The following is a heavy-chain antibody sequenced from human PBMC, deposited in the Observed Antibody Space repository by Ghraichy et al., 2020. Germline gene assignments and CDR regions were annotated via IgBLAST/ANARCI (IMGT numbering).Heavy chain of an antibody. CDR2: LYSGVDT. J-gene: IGHJ2*01. CDR3: ARFYYDTTGYYPFYWYFDL. Sequence: GGSLRLSCAASGFSISSKYMNWVRQAPGKGLELVSVLYSGVDTHYADSVRGRFTISRDNSKNTLHLQMNSLRAEDTAVYYCARFYYDTTGYYPFYWYFDLWGSGTLVTVSS. D-gene: IGHD3-22*01. CDR1: GFSISSKY. V-gene: IGHV3-66*01.